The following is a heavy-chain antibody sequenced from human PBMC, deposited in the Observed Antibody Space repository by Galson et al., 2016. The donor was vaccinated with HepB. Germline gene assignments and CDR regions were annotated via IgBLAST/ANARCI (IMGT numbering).Heavy chain of an antibody. D-gene: IGHD3-10*01. CDR3: ARRPRYYFGSGSSPRYVFDM. CDR1: NGSFSGYL. V-gene: IGHV4-34*01. Sequence: SETLSLTCGVYNGSFSGYLWSWIRQSPGTGLEWIGEINDGGTNNYNPSLKSRVAISEDTSKSQFSLSLSSVTAADTAVYYCARRPRYYFGSGSSPRYVFDMWGQGTMVTVSS. J-gene: IGHJ3*02. CDR2: INDGGTN.